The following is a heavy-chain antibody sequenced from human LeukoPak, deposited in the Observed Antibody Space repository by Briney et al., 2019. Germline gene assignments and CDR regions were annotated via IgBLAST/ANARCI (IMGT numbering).Heavy chain of an antibody. V-gene: IGHV4-39*01. J-gene: IGHJ4*02. D-gene: IGHD5-12*01. CDR2: IYYSGSN. Sequence: PSETLSLTCTVSGGSIRSSSLYWGWPRQHPGKGGEWLGNIYYSGSNYYNPSLKSRVTISVYTSKNQFSLNLSSVTAADTAVYYCARRYIVTTFTIYYWGQGTLVTVSS. CDR1: GGSIRSSSLY. CDR3: ARRYIVTTFTIYY.